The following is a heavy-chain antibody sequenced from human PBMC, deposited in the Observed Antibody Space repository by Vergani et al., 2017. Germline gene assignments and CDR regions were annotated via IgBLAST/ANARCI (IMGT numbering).Heavy chain of an antibody. D-gene: IGHD4-11*01. J-gene: IGHJ6*03. CDR3: ARETTTVTNPYYYYYMDV. CDR2: IYYSGST. CDR1: GYSISSGYY. Sequence: QVQLQESGPGLVKPSETLSLTCAVSGYSISSGYYWSWIRQPPGKGLEWIGYIYYSGSTNYNPSLKSRVTISVDTSKNQFSLKLSSVTAADTAVYYCARETTTVTNPYYYYYMDVWGKGTTVTVSS. V-gene: IGHV4-61*01.